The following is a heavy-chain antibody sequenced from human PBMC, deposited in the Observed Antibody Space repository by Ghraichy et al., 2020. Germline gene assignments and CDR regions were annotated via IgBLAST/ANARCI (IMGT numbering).Heavy chain of an antibody. CDR1: GYTFTNSG. CDR3: ARDTFNNGWKYAFDI. V-gene: IGHV1-18*01. CDR2: ISGYNGIT. Sequence: ASVKVSCKASGYTFTNSGVSWVRQAPGQGLEWMGWISGYNGITKYGQKVQGRVTMTTDTSTSTAYMELRSLRSDDTAVYYCARDTFNNGWKYAFDIWGQGTLVTVPS. D-gene: IGHD6-19*01. J-gene: IGHJ3*02.